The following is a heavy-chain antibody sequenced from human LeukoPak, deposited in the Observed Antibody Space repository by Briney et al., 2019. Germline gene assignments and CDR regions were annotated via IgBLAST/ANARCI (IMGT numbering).Heavy chain of an antibody. J-gene: IGHJ3*02. D-gene: IGHD6-13*01. V-gene: IGHV3-21*01. CDR1: GFSFSSYD. CDR3: ARGFYSSSWYAFDI. Sequence: GGSLRLSCAASGFSFSSYDMNWVRQAPGKGLEWVSSISSSSSYIYYADSVKGRFTISRDNSKNSLFLQMNSLRAEDTAVYYCARGFYSSSWYAFDIWGQGTMVTVSP. CDR2: ISSSSSYI.